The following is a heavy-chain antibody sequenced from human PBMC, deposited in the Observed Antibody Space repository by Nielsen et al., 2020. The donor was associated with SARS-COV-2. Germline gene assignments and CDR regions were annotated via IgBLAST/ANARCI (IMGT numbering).Heavy chain of an antibody. CDR3: ARARYDSSGYNWFDP. Sequence: SETLSLTCTVSGGSISSGDYYWSWIRQHPGKGLEWIGYIYYSGSTYYNPSLKSRVTISVDTSKNQFPLKLSSVTAADTAVYYCARARYDSSGYNWFDPWGQGTLVTVSS. D-gene: IGHD3-22*01. J-gene: IGHJ5*02. V-gene: IGHV4-30-4*01. CDR1: GGSISSGDYY. CDR2: IYYSGST.